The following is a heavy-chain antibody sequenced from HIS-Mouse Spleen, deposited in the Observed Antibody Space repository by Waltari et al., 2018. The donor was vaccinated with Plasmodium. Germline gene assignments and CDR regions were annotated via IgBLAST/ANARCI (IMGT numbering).Heavy chain of an antibody. CDR2: IKQDGSEK. Sequence: EVQLVESGEGWAQLGGSLDRSCEPWGSPFGGYWMSWVRQAPGKGLEWVANIKQDGSEKYYVDSVKGRFTISRDNAKNSLYLQMNSLRAEDTAVYYCASSWYWYFDLWGRGTLVTVSS. CDR1: GSPFGGYW. CDR3: ASSWYWYFDL. D-gene: IGHD6-13*01. J-gene: IGHJ2*01. V-gene: IGHV3-7*01.